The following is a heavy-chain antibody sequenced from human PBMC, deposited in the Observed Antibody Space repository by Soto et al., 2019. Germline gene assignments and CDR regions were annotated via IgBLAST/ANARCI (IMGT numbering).Heavy chain of an antibody. V-gene: IGHV3-23*01. CDR2: ILGSGGT. D-gene: IGHD4-17*01. J-gene: IGHJ5*02. CDR1: EFTFPKYA. Sequence: GWSLRLSCSASEFTFPKYAMMWIRQAQGKGLEWISGILGSGGTYHADSVMGRFTISKDNSRNTLYLQMNSLRAEDTAVYYCAKDAVYGDGLWLPESWGQGTLVTVSS. CDR3: AKDAVYGDGLWLPES.